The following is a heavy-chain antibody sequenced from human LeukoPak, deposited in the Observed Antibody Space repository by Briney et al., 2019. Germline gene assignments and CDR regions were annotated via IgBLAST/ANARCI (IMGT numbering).Heavy chain of an antibody. J-gene: IGHJ5*02. Sequence: PGGSLRLSCAASGFPFSSYAMHWVRQAPGKGLEWVALISYDGNNKYYADSVKGRFTISRDNSKNTLFLQMNSLRAEDTAVYYCARGQGYSSGWYGDGFWFDPWGQGTLVTVSS. CDR3: ARGQGYSSGWYGDGFWFDP. V-gene: IGHV3-30-3*01. CDR1: GFPFSSYA. D-gene: IGHD6-19*01. CDR2: ISYDGNNK.